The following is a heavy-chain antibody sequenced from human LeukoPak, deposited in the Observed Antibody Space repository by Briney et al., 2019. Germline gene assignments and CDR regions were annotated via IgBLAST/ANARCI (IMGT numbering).Heavy chain of an antibody. CDR2: INTDGSST. CDR1: GFTFSSYW. V-gene: IGHV3-74*01. CDR3: ARDLTTSFKDPYFDY. J-gene: IGHJ4*02. D-gene: IGHD2-2*01. Sequence: PGGSLRLSCAASGFTFSSYWMHWVRQAPGKGLVWVSRINTDGSSTSYADSVKGRFTISRDNAKNTLYLQMNSLRAEDTAVYCCARDLTTSFKDPYFDYWGQGTLVTVSS.